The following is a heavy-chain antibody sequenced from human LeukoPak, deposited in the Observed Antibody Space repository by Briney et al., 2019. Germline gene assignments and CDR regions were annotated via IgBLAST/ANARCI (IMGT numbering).Heavy chain of an antibody. D-gene: IGHD6-13*01. J-gene: IGHJ4*02. CDR3: ARDGIAAAGIFDY. V-gene: IGHV1-18*01. CDR2: ISAYNGNT. CDR1: GYTFTSYG. Sequence: GASVKVSCKASGYTFTSYGISWVRQAPGQGLEWMGWISAYNGNTNYAQKLQGRVTITADESTSTAYMELSSLRSEDTAVYYCARDGIAAAGIFDYWGQGTLVTVSS.